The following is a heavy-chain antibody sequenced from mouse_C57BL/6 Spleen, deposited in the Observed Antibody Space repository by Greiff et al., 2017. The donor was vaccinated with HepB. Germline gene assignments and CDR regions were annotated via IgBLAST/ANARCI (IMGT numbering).Heavy chain of an antibody. CDR3: ARGDYYGSTHWYFDV. Sequence: QVQLQQPGAELVKPGASVKLSCKASGYTFTSYWMHWVKQRPGRGLEWIGRIGPNSGGTKYNEKFKSKATLTVDKPSSTAYMQLSSLTSEDSAVYYCARGDYYGSTHWYFDVWGTGTTVTVSS. CDR1: GYTFTSYW. V-gene: IGHV1-72*01. J-gene: IGHJ1*03. D-gene: IGHD1-1*01. CDR2: IGPNSGGT.